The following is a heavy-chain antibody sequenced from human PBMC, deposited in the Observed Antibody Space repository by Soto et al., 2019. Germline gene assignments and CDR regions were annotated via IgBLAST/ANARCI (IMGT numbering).Heavy chain of an antibody. D-gene: IGHD2-15*01. CDR2: IYYSGST. CDR3: ARDECSVGNCYSNYYYGMDV. CDR1: GGSISSGGYY. V-gene: IGHV4-31*03. Sequence: QVQLQESGPGLVKTSQTLSLTCTVSGGSISSGGYYWSWIRQYPGKGLEWIGYIYYSGSTYYNPSLKSRVTISVDTSKNQFSLKLSSVTAADTAVYYCARDECSVGNCYSNYYYGMDVWGQGTTVTVSS. J-gene: IGHJ6*02.